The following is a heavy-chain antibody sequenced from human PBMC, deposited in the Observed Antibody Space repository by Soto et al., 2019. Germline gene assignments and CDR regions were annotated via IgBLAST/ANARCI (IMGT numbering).Heavy chain of an antibody. D-gene: IGHD4-17*01. CDR1: GYTFTSYY. CDR3: ARDDYGGNSNWFAP. V-gene: IGHV1-46*01. J-gene: IGHJ5*02. CDR2: INPRGGST. Sequence: QVQLVQSGAEVKKPGASVKVSCKESGYTFTSYYMHWVRQAPGQGLEWMGIINPRGGSTSYAQKFQGRVTMTRDTSTRTVYMELGILSSEDTAVYYCARDDYGGNSNWFAPWGQGTLVTVSS.